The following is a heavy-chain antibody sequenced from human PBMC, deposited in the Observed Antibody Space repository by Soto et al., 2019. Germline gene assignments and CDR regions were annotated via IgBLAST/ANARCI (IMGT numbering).Heavy chain of an antibody. V-gene: IGHV4-61*01. CDR2: VYHSGST. Sequence: SETLSLTCTVSGGSVSTDNYYWSWIRQSPGKGLEWIGYVYHSGSTNYNPSVKSRVTISVDTSKNQFSLKVNSVTAADTAVYYCAPRKYDHDSSGYPFDYWGQGTLVTVSS. D-gene: IGHD3-22*01. CDR1: GGSVSTDNYY. CDR3: APRKYDHDSSGYPFDY. J-gene: IGHJ4*02.